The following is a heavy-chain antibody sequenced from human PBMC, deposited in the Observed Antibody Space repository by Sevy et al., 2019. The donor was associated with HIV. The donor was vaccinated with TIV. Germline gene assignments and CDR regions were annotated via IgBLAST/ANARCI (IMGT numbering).Heavy chain of an antibody. CDR1: GYTFTSYG. CDR3: ARNRPTYYDFWSGYYGAYYYYGMDV. CDR2: ISAYNGNT. Sequence: ASVKVSCKASGYTFTSYGISWVRQAPGQGLEWMGWISAYNGNTNYGQKLQGRVTMTTDTSTSTAYMELRSLRSDDTAVYYCARNRPTYYDFWSGYYGAYYYYGMDVWGQRTTVTVSS. J-gene: IGHJ6*02. V-gene: IGHV1-18*01. D-gene: IGHD3-3*01.